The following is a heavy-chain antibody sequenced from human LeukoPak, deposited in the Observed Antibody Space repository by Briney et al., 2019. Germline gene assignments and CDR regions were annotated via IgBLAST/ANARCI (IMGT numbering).Heavy chain of an antibody. Sequence: GGSLRLSCAASGFTFSSYAMHWVRQAPGKGLEWVAVISYDGSNKYYADSVKGRFTISRDNSKSTLYLQMNSLRAEDTAVYYCARDLGYCSSTSCHDYWGQGTLVTVSS. CDR1: GFTFSSYA. CDR3: ARDLGYCSSTSCHDY. J-gene: IGHJ4*02. CDR2: ISYDGSNK. D-gene: IGHD2-2*01. V-gene: IGHV3-30*04.